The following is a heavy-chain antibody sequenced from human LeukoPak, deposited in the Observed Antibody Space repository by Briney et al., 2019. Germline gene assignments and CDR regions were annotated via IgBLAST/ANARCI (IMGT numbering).Heavy chain of an antibody. CDR1: GFTFTDYW. D-gene: IGHD3-16*01. J-gene: IGHJ4*02. CDR3: ARAGAYHFDN. V-gene: IGHV3-74*01. Sequence: PGESLTLSCAASGFTFTDYWMHWVRQVPGKGLVWVSIINTDTRGTYYADSVKGRFTISRDNAKSTLYLQMDSLRAEDTAVYYCARAGAYHFDNWGQGTLVSVSS. CDR2: INTDTRGT.